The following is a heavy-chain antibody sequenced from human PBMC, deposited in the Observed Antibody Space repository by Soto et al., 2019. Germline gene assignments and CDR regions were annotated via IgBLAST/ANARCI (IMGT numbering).Heavy chain of an antibody. Sequence: ASVKVSCKASGYTFTSYYRHWVRQAPGQGLEWMGIINPSGGSTSYAQKFQGRVTMTRDTSTSTVYMELSSLRSEDTAVYYCARPIYCSSTSCPDAFDIWGQGTMVTVSS. CDR1: GYTFTSYY. V-gene: IGHV1-46*01. CDR3: ARPIYCSSTSCPDAFDI. CDR2: INPSGGST. J-gene: IGHJ3*02. D-gene: IGHD2-2*01.